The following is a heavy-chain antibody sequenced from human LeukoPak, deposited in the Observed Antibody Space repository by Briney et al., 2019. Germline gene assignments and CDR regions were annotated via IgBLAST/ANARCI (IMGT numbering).Heavy chain of an antibody. Sequence: GGSLRLSCAASGCSISGSGMTWVRQAPGKGLEWISAINSGDSTYYADAVMGRFTVSRDNSKNTIYLQMNSLRVDDTAVYFCANRPTSAWSDHWGQGTLVTVSS. D-gene: IGHD6-6*01. J-gene: IGHJ5*02. CDR2: INSGDST. V-gene: IGHV3-23*01. CDR1: GCSISGSG. CDR3: ANRPTSAWSDH.